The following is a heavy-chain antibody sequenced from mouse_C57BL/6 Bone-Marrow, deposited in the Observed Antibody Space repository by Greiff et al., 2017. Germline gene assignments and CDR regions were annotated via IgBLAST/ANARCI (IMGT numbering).Heavy chain of an antibody. Sequence: EVQLQQSGPELVKPGASVKISCKASGYTFTDYYMNWVKQSPGKSLEWIGDINPNNGGTSYNQKFKGKATLTVDKSSSTAYMELRSLTSENSAVYYCARERKFGYYGSSCAMDYWGQGTSVTVSS. CDR3: ARERKFGYYGSSCAMDY. CDR2: INPNNGGT. CDR1: GYTFTDYY. D-gene: IGHD1-1*01. V-gene: IGHV1-26*01. J-gene: IGHJ4*01.